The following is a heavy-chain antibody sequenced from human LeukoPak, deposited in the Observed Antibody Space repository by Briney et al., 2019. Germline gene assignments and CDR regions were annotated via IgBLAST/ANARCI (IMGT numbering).Heavy chain of an antibody. Sequence: KSSETLSLTCTVSGDSIRSYYWTWIRQSPGKGLEWIGSIYYSGSTYNNPSLKSRVTISVDTTKNQFSLKLTSVTAADTAVYYCASSPSGYWWNFDCWGQGTLVTVSS. CDR3: ASSPSGYWWNFDC. J-gene: IGHJ4*02. CDR1: GDSIRSYY. CDR2: IYYSGST. D-gene: IGHD3-22*01. V-gene: IGHV4-59*05.